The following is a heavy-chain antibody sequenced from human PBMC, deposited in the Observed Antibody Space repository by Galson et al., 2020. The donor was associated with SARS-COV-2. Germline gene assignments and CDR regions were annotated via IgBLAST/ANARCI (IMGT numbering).Heavy chain of an antibody. V-gene: IGHV4-38-2*01. Sequence: SETLSLTCAASGYSISTTNYWGWVRQPPGKGLGWTGSIYPNGKTNYNPSLKSRVTISVDNSKNQFSLKLDSVTAADTALYYCARQRVNMIVVVTVPGWYFDLWCRGTLVTVSS. CDR3: ARQRVNMIVVVTVPGWYFDL. CDR2: IYPNGKT. CDR1: GYSISTTNY. J-gene: IGHJ2*01. D-gene: IGHD3-22*01.